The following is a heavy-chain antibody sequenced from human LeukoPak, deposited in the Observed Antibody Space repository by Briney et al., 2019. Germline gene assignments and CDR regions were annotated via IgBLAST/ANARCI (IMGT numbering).Heavy chain of an antibody. V-gene: IGHV3-30-3*01. D-gene: IGHD1-26*01. CDR3: ARDRSVRYFDY. J-gene: IGHJ4*02. CDR2: ISYDGSNK. CDR1: GFTFSSYA. Sequence: PGGSLRLSCAASGFTFSSYAMHWVRQAPGKGLEWVAVISYDGSNKYYADSVKGRFTLSRDNSKNTLSLQMNSLRAEDTAVYYCARDRSVRYFDYWGQGTLVTVSS.